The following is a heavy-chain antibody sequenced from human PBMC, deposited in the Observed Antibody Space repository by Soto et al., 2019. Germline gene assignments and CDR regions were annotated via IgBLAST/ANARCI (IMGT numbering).Heavy chain of an antibody. CDR1: GFTFNSYG. D-gene: IGHD3-16*01. CDR2: IWSDGSNK. Sequence: QVRLVESGGGVVQPGRSLRLSCAASGFTFNSYGMHWVRQAPGKGLEWVAVIWSDGSNKYNADSLKGRFTISRDNSKNSLYLQMNSLRPEDTALYHCARDGGAYWGQGTLVIVSS. V-gene: IGHV3-33*01. J-gene: IGHJ4*02. CDR3: ARDGGAY.